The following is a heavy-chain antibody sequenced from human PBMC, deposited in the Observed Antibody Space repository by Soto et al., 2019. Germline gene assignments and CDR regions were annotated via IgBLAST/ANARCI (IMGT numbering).Heavy chain of an antibody. CDR3: AKDRYLDHDSRGYLFDN. CDR1: GFTFNIYA. D-gene: IGHD3-22*01. CDR2: ISRSGDFT. Sequence: EVQLLESGGDLIQPGGSLRLSCAASGFTFNIYAMTWVRQAPGKGLEWVSAISRSGDFTYYADSVEGRFTISRDNSKNTLSLQMNSLRAEDTAVYYCAKDRYLDHDSRGYLFDNWGQGTLVTVSS. J-gene: IGHJ4*02. V-gene: IGHV3-23*01.